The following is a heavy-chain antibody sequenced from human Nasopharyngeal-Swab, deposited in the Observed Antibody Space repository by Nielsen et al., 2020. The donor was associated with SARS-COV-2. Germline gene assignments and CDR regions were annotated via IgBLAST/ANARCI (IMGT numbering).Heavy chain of an antibody. CDR3: ARDRVEGGYDSSGYYYSL. Sequence: GASLPMSCAASGFTFRSYGMHRDRPAPGKGLESVAVIRYDGSNKYYADSVKGRFTISRNNSKNTLYLQMNSRRAEEMAVYYCARDRVEGGYDSSGYYYSLWGQGTLVTVSS. V-gene: IGHV3-33*01. J-gene: IGHJ4*02. CDR1: GFTFRSYG. D-gene: IGHD3-22*01. CDR2: IRYDGSNK.